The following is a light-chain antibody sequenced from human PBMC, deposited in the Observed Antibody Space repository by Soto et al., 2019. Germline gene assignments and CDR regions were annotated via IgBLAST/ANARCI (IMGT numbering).Light chain of an antibody. J-gene: IGLJ3*02. V-gene: IGLV2-14*01. CDR1: SRDVGAYDY. Sequence: QSVLTQPASVSGSPGQSITISCTGTSRDVGAYDYVCWYQQHPGKVPKLLIYEVNYRPSGISSRFSGSKSGNTASLTISGLQAEDDADYYCASYVRGNTVLFGGGTKVTVL. CDR3: ASYVRGNTVL. CDR2: EVN.